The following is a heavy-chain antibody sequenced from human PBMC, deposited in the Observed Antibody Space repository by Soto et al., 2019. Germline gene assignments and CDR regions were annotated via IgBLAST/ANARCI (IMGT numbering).Heavy chain of an antibody. V-gene: IGHV1-2*04. CDR3: ARGGGLNYYYCIDV. J-gene: IGHJ6*03. CDR1: GYTFTGYY. Sequence: QVQLVQSGAEVKKPGASVKVSCKASGYTFTGYYMHWMRQAPGQGLEWMGWITPNSGETDYAQNFQGWVTMTRDMSASSAYMELSRLKSNGTAVYYCARGGGLNYYYCIDVWGKGTTVTVSS. CDR2: ITPNSGET.